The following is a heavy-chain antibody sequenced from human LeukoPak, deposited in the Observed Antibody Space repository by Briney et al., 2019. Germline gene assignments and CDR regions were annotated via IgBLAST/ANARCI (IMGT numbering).Heavy chain of an antibody. CDR2: ISSSEDTM. Sequence: PGGSLRLSCAASGFSFSDYYMSWIRQAPGKGLEWVSYISSSEDTMFYSDSVKGRFTISRDNGKKSLFLEINSLRAEDAAIYYCARVMGNYASDYWGQGALVTVSS. J-gene: IGHJ4*02. CDR1: GFSFSDYY. V-gene: IGHV3-11*04. CDR3: ARVMGNYASDY. D-gene: IGHD1-7*01.